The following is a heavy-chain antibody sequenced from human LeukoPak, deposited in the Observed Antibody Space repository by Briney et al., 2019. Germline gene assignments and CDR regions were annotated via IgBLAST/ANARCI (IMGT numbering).Heavy chain of an antibody. CDR2: IYSGGST. Sequence: PGGSLRLSCAASGFTVSSNYMSWVRQAPGKGLEWVSVIYSGGSTYYADSVKGRFTISRDNSKNTLYLQMNSLRAEDTAVYYCARDSRVAAGRRYYGMDVWGQGTTVTVSS. J-gene: IGHJ6*02. CDR3: ARDSRVAAGRRYYGMDV. D-gene: IGHD6-13*01. CDR1: GFTVSSNY. V-gene: IGHV3-53*01.